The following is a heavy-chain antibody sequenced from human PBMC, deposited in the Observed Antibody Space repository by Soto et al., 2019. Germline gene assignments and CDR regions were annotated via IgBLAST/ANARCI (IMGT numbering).Heavy chain of an antibody. CDR1: VYSFSSYC. J-gene: IGHJ4*02. V-gene: IGHV5-51*01. Sequence: GESLKISSKGSVYSFSSYCIGWVSQMPGKGLEWMGITYPGDSDTRYSPSFQGQVTISADKSISTAYLQWSSLKASDTAMYYCARVSQVRPFDYWGQGTLVTVSS. CDR3: ARVSQVRPFDY. CDR2: TYPGDSDT.